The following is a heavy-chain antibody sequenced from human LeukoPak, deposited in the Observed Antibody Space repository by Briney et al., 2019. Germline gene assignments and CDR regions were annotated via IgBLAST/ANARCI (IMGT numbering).Heavy chain of an antibody. Sequence: ASVKVSCKASGGTFSSYAISWVRQAPGQGLEWMGGIIPIFGTANYAQKFQGRVTITADESTSTAYMELRSLKSDDTAVYYCARDLPAGMAARPPYQLDYWGQGTRVTVSS. CDR2: IIPIFGTA. J-gene: IGHJ4*02. CDR1: GGTFSSYA. CDR3: ARDLPAGMAARPPYQLDY. D-gene: IGHD6-6*01. V-gene: IGHV1-69*13.